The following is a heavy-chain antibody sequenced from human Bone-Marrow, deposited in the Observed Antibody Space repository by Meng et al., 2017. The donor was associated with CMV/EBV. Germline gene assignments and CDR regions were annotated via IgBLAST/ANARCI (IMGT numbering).Heavy chain of an antibody. Sequence: SQTLSLTCAVYGGSFSGYYWSWIRQPPGKGLEWIGEINHSGSTNYNPSLKSRVTISVDTSKNQFSLKLSSVTAADTAVYYCARHGGHGITMIVGFDYWGQGTRVTVSS. CDR3: ARHGGHGITMIVGFDY. V-gene: IGHV4-34*01. D-gene: IGHD3-22*01. J-gene: IGHJ4*02. CDR1: GGSFSGYY. CDR2: INHSGST.